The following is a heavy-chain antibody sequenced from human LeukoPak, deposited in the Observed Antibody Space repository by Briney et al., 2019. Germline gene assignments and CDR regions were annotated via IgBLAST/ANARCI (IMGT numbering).Heavy chain of an antibody. CDR1: GFTFSSYG. Sequence: GGSLRLSCAASGFTFSSYGMHWVRQAPGKGLEWVAVISYDGSNKHYADSVKGRFTISRDNSKNTLYLQMNSLRAEDTAVYYCAKDWYHEQWLDYWGQGTLVTVSS. V-gene: IGHV3-30*18. CDR2: ISYDGSNK. CDR3: AKDWYHEQWLDY. J-gene: IGHJ4*02. D-gene: IGHD6-19*01.